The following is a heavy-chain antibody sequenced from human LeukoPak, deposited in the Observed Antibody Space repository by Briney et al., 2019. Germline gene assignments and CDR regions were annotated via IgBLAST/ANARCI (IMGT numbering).Heavy chain of an antibody. J-gene: IGHJ4*02. Sequence: GASVKVSCKSSGHTFTSYGINWVRQAPGQGLEWMGCISVYNGNTYYAQEFQGRITMTTDTSTSTAYMDLRSLRSDDTAVYYCASAQEIAVAGSYFDYWGQGTLVTVSS. V-gene: IGHV1-18*01. CDR1: GHTFTSYG. D-gene: IGHD6-19*01. CDR2: ISVYNGNT. CDR3: ASAQEIAVAGSYFDY.